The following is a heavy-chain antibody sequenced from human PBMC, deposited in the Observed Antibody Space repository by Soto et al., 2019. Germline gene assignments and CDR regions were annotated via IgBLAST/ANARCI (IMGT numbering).Heavy chain of an antibody. V-gene: IGHV3-7*01. Sequence: GGSLTLSCAASGFTFSSYWMSWIRQAPGKGLEWVANIKQDGSEKYYVDSVKGRFTISRVNAKNSLYLQMNSLRAEDTAVYYCARDSASWDDYYYYYGMDVWGQGTTVTVSS. CDR1: GFTFSSYW. CDR2: IKQDGSEK. CDR3: ARDSASWDDYYYYYGMDV. D-gene: IGHD2-2*01. J-gene: IGHJ6*02.